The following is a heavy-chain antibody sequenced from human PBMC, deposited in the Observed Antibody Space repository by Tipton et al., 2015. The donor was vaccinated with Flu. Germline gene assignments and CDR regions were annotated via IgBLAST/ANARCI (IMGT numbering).Heavy chain of an antibody. CDR3: ARGSGSGTYVIFDF. CDR1: GGSLSSFY. CDR2: IYTSGST. J-gene: IGHJ4*02. D-gene: IGHD3-10*01. V-gene: IGHV4-4*07. Sequence: TLSLTCTVSGGSLSSFYWSWIRQPAGKGLEWIGRIYTSGSTKYNPSLKSRLSMSVDTSKNQFSLKLTSVTAADTAAYYCARGSGSGTYVIFDFWGQGTLVTVSS.